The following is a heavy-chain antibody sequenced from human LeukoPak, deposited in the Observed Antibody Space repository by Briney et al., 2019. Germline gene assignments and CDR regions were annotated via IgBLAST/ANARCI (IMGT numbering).Heavy chain of an antibody. CDR1: GGSISTYY. D-gene: IGHD4-23*01. Sequence: SETLSLTCTVSGGSISTYYWSWIRQPPGKGPEWIGYIYYSGSTNYNPSLKSRVTMAVDTSKNQFSLRLSSVTAADTAVYYCARLGTVVTPDWYFGLWGRGTLVTVSS. J-gene: IGHJ2*01. CDR3: ARLGTVVTPDWYFGL. V-gene: IGHV4-59*08. CDR2: IYYSGST.